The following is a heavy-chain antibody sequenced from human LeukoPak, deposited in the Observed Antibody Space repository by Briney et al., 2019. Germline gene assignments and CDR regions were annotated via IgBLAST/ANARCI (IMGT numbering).Heavy chain of an antibody. D-gene: IGHD6-13*01. V-gene: IGHV1-46*01. CDR3: ARDRRSSSWKIQNWFDP. CDR1: GYTFTSYY. CDR2: INPSGGST. J-gene: IGHJ5*02. Sequence: ASVKVSCTASGYTFTSYYMHWVRQAPGQGLGWMGIINPSGGSTSYAQKFQGRVTMTRDTSTSTVYMELSSLRSEDTAVYYCARDRRSSSWKIQNWFDPWGQGTLVTVSS.